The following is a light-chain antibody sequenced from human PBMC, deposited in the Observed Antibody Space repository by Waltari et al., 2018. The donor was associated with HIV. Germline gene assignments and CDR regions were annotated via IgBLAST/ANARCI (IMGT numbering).Light chain of an antibody. Sequence: LSCSGSSSNIGSNYVYWYQQLPGTAPKLLLYRNNQRPSGVPDRFSGSKSGTSASLAISGLRSEDEAHYYCATWTDSLSGVVFGGGTKLRVL. CDR1: SSNIGSNY. CDR3: ATWTDSLSGVV. CDR2: RNN. J-gene: IGLJ2*01. V-gene: IGLV1-47*01.